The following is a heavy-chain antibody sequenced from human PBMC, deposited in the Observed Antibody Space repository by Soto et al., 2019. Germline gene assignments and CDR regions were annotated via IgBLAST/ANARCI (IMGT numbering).Heavy chain of an antibody. CDR2: VTATAESA. CDR1: GFNFDAYA. D-gene: IGHD3-10*01. V-gene: IGHV3-23*01. CDR3: ARGRYYDSPQDL. J-gene: IGHJ5*02. Sequence: PGGSLRLSCTPFGFNFDAYAMSRVRQALGKGLEWVSAVTATAESAYYTDSVRGRFIITRDNSDNMLYLQMSSLRVEDTAIYFCARGRYYDSPQDLWGRGTQATVSS.